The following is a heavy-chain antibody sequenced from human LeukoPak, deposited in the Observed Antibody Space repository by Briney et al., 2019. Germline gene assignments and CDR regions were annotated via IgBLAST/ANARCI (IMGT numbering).Heavy chain of an antibody. J-gene: IGHJ4*02. CDR3: ARTYDSSRPAYYFDY. D-gene: IGHD3-22*01. CDR2: IYYSGST. Sequence: SETLSLTCTVSGGSISSYYWSWIRQPPGKGLEWVGYIYYSGSTNYNPSLKSRVTISVDTSKNQFSLKLSSVTAADTAVYYCARTYDSSRPAYYFDYWGQGTLVTVSS. V-gene: IGHV4-59*01. CDR1: GGSISSYY.